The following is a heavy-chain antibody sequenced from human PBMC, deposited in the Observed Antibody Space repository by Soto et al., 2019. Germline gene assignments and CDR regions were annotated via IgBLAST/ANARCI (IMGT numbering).Heavy chain of an antibody. CDR2: ISYNGST. CDR3: ARVVRTTVGYYYYYMDV. J-gene: IGHJ6*03. CDR1: GGSISSYD. D-gene: IGHD4-17*01. Sequence: SETLALTCTVSGGSISSYDWSWIRQPPGKGLEWIGYISYNGSTNYNPSLKSRVTISVDTSKNQFSLKLTSVTAADTAVYYCARVVRTTVGYYYYYMDVWGKGTTVTVSS. V-gene: IGHV4-59*13.